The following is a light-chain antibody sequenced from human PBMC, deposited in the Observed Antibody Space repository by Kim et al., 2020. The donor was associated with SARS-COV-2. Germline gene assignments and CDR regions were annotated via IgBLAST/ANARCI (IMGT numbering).Light chain of an antibody. V-gene: IGLV1-44*01. J-gene: IGLJ3*02. CDR1: SSNIGSNT. CDR2: SNN. Sequence: PGQRVTISCSGSSSNIGSNTVNWYQQLPGTAPKLLIYSNNQRPSGVPDRFSGSKSGTSASLAISGLQSEDEADYYCAAWDDSLKWVFGGGTQLTVL. CDR3: AAWDDSLKWV.